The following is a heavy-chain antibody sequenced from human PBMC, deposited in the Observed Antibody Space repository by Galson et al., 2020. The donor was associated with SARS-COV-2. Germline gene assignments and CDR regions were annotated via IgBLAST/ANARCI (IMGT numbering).Heavy chain of an antibody. CDR2: ISSSSCYI. J-gene: IGHJ6*02. Sequence: GGSLRLSCAASGFTFSSYSMNWVRQAPGKGLEWVSSISSSSCYIYYADSVKGRFTISRDNAKNSLYLQMNSLRAEDTAVYYCAIRPEEITIFGVVIIGEDVWGQGTTVTVSS. CDR1: GFTFSSYS. D-gene: IGHD3-3*01. CDR3: AIRPEEITIFGVVIIGEDV. V-gene: IGHV3-21*01.